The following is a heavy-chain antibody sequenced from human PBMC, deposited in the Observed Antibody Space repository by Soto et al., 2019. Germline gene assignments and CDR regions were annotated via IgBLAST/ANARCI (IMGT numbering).Heavy chain of an antibody. CDR2: GYHSVSI. J-gene: IGHJ2*01. V-gene: IGHV4-59*01. D-gene: IGHD3-16*01. Sequence: SETLSLTCTVSGGSTTDYYWSWIRQPPGKALEWIGYGYHSVSIHYNPSLKTRVTISVDTSENQFSLRLSSVTAADTAVYYCARAFAGFGAYWYFDLWGRGTLVT. CDR1: GGSTTDYY. CDR3: ARAFAGFGAYWYFDL.